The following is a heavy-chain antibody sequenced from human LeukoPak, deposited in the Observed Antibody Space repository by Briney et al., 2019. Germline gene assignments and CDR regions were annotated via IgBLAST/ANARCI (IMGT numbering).Heavy chain of an antibody. V-gene: IGHV1-2*02. D-gene: IGHD6-19*01. J-gene: IGHJ4*02. CDR2: INPNSGGT. CDR3: ARDPGEQWLVDY. CDR1: GYTFTGYY. Sequence: ASVKVSCKASGYTFTGYYMHWVRQAPGQGLEWMGWINPNSGGTDYAQKFQGRVTMTRDTSISTAYMELSRLRSDDTAVYYCARDPGEQWLVDYWGQGTLVTVSS.